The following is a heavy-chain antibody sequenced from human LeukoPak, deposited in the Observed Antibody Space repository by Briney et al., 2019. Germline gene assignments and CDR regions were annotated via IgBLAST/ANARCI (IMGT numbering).Heavy chain of an antibody. CDR3: TRDSGNWGAYYYYYGMGV. CDR2: TYYRSKWYS. Sequence: SQTLSHTCAISGDSVSSNIAGWNWTRHSPTRGLEWQGRTYYRSKWYSDYAVSVKSRITINPDTSKNQFSLQLNSVTPEDTAVYYCTRDSGNWGAYYYYYGMGVWGQGTTVTVSS. J-gene: IGHJ6*02. CDR1: GDSVSSNIAG. D-gene: IGHD7-27*01. V-gene: IGHV6-1*01.